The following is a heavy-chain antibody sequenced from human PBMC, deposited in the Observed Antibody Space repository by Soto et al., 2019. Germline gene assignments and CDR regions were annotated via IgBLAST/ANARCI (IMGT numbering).Heavy chain of an antibody. Sequence: GESLKISCKGSGYSFTRYWISWVRQMPGKGLEWMGRIAPSDSYTNYSPSFQGHVTISADKSISTAYLQWSSLKASDTAMYYCARHRLPAANSYYYYGMDVWGQGTTVTVSS. D-gene: IGHD2-2*01. CDR3: ARHRLPAANSYYYYGMDV. V-gene: IGHV5-10-1*01. CDR1: GYSFTRYW. CDR2: IAPSDSYT. J-gene: IGHJ6*02.